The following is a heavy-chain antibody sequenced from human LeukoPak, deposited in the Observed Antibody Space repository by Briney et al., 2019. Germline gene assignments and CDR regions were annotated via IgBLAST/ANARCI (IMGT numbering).Heavy chain of an antibody. D-gene: IGHD6-13*01. V-gene: IGHV4-59*01. J-gene: IGHJ3*02. CDR2: IYYSGST. Sequence: SETLSLTCTVSGGSISIYYWSWIRQPPGKGLEWIGYIYYSGSTNYNPSLKSRVTISVDTSKNQFSLKLSSVTAADTAVYYCARAGYSSSRNAFDIWGQGTMVTVSS. CDR1: GGSISIYY. CDR3: ARAGYSSSRNAFDI.